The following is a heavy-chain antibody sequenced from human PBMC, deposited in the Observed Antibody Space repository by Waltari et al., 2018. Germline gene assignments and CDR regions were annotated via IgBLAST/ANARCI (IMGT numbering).Heavy chain of an antibody. D-gene: IGHD6-13*01. J-gene: IGHJ4*02. CDR1: GFTFNIYW. CDR3: ARDGAGDIDLDN. Sequence: EVQLVESGGGLIQPGGSLRLSCAASGFTFNIYWMHWVRPVPGKGLVWVSRCNGDGSSTMYADTVKCRFTSTRDNAKNTFDLQMNSLRVEDTSVYYCARDGAGDIDLDNGGQGTLVTVSS. V-gene: IGHV3-74*03. CDR2: CNGDGSST.